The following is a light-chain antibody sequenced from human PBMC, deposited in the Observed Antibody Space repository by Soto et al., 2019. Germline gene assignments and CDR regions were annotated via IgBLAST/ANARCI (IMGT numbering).Light chain of an antibody. Sequence: QAVVTQEPSFSVSPGGTVTLTCGLSSGSVSTIYYTSWYQQTPGQAPRTLIYSTSTRSSGVPDRFSGSILGNKAALTITGAQADDDSDYYCVLYMGSGISVFGNGTKLIVL. J-gene: IGLJ1*01. CDR2: STS. CDR3: VLYMGSGISV. V-gene: IGLV8-61*01. CDR1: SGSVSTIYY.